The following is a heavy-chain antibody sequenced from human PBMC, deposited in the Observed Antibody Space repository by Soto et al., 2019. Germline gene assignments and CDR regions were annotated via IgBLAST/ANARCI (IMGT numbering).Heavy chain of an antibody. J-gene: IGHJ4*02. CDR3: ARDFGHGYYLDY. V-gene: IGHV3-48*02. Sequence: HPGGSLRLSRVASGFSFSNYKMNGVRQAPGKGLEWVSYITDSSDTVHYADSVRGRFTISRDNAESSLYLQMNSLRDEDTAVYFCARDFGHGYYLDYWGRGTLVTVSS. CDR1: GFSFSNYK. CDR2: ITDSSDTV. D-gene: IGHD3-3*01.